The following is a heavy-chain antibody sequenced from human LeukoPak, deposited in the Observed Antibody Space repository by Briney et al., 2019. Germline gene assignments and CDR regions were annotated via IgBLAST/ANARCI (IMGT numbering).Heavy chain of an antibody. CDR1: GGTFSSYA. CDR2: IIPILGIA. J-gene: IGHJ4*02. CDR3: ARAERWLQLTFDY. V-gene: IGHV1-69*04. D-gene: IGHD5-24*01. Sequence: SVKVSCKASGGTFSSYAISWVRQAPGHGLEWMGRIIPILGIANYAQKFQGRVTITADKSTSTAYMELSSLRSEDTAVYYCARAERWLQLTFDYWGQGTLVTVSS.